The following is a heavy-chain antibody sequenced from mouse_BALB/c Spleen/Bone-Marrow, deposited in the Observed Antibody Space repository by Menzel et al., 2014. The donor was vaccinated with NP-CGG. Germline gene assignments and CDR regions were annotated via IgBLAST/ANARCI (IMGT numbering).Heavy chain of an antibody. CDR3: ARGYYDDY. CDR2: IRNKANGYTT. J-gene: IGHJ2*01. CDR1: GFTFTDYF. V-gene: IGHV7-3*02. Sequence: EVQLQQSGGGLVQPGGSLRLSCATSGFTFTDYFMTWVRQPPGKALGWLGFIRNKANGYTTEYSASVKGRFTISRNNSQSILYLQMNTLRAEDSATYYCARGYYDDYWGQGTTLTVSS. D-gene: IGHD2-4*01.